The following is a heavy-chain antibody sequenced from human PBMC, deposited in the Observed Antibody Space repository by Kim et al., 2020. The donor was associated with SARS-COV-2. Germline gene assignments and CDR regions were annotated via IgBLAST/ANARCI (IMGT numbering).Heavy chain of an antibody. Sequence: ASVKVSCKVSGYTLTELSMHWVRQAPGKGLEWMGGFDPEDGETIYAQKFQGRVTMTEDTSTDTAYMELSSLRSEDTAVYYCATHCGGDCYSVSDYWGQGTLVTVSS. CDR1: GYTLTELS. J-gene: IGHJ4*02. V-gene: IGHV1-24*01. D-gene: IGHD2-21*02. CDR3: ATHCGGDCYSVSDY. CDR2: FDPEDGET.